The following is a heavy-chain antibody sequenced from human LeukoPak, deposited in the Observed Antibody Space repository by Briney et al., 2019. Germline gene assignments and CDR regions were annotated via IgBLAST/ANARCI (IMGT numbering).Heavy chain of an antibody. J-gene: IGHJ4*02. Sequence: SSETLSLTCTVSGGSISSYYWSWIRQPPGKGLEWIGYIYYSGSTNYNPSLKSRVTISVDTSKNQFSLKLSSVTAADTAVYYCARSWFLGDGFDYWGQGTLVTVSS. D-gene: IGHD5-24*01. V-gene: IGHV4-59*01. CDR3: ARSWFLGDGFDY. CDR2: IYYSGST. CDR1: GGSISSYY.